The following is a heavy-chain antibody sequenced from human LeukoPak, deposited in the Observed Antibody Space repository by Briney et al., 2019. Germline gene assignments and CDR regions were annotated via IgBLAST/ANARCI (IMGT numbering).Heavy chain of an antibody. CDR2: IYTSGTT. J-gene: IGHJ4*02. Sequence: SQTLSLTCTVSGGSITSGSYFWSWIRQPAGKGLEWIGHIYTSGTTNYNPSLKSRVTMSIDTSKNQFSLKLSSVTAADTAIYYCARDAKYYYGSRTYFFFEYWGQGTLLTVSS. CDR1: GGSITSGSYF. V-gene: IGHV4-61*09. D-gene: IGHD3-10*01. CDR3: ARDAKYYYGSRTYFFFEY.